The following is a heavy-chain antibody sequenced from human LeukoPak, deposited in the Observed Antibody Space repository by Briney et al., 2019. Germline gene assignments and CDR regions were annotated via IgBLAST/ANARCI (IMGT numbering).Heavy chain of an antibody. CDR2: INPSGGST. Sequence: ASVKVSCKASGYTFTSYYMHWVRQAPRQGLEWMGIINPSGGSTSYAQKFQGRVTMTRDTSTSTVYMELSSLRSEDTAVYYCASQLPGGPTGSGMDVWGQGTTVTVSS. J-gene: IGHJ6*02. V-gene: IGHV1-46*01. CDR1: GYTFTSYY. CDR3: ASQLPGGPTGSGMDV. D-gene: IGHD7-27*01.